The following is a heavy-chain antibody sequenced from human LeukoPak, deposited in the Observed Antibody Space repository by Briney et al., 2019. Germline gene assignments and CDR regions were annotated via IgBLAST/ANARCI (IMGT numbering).Heavy chain of an antibody. D-gene: IGHD2-8*02. Sequence: PGRSLRLSCAASGFTFSSYGMHWVRQAPGKGLEWVAVISYDGSNKYYADSVKGRFTISRDNSKNTLYLQMNSLRAEDTAVYYCAKDRGATGGGYFDYWGQETLVTVSS. CDR2: ISYDGSNK. V-gene: IGHV3-30*18. CDR3: AKDRGATGGGYFDY. J-gene: IGHJ4*02. CDR1: GFTFSSYG.